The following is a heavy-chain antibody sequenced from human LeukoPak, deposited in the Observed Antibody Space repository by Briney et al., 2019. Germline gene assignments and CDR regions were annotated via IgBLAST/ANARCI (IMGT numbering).Heavy chain of an antibody. V-gene: IGHV3-48*03. CDR2: IASSGSTI. CDR1: GFTFRRYE. D-gene: IGHD3-22*01. CDR3: ARANYYDISGYDY. J-gene: IGHJ4*02. Sequence: PGGSLRLSCAASGFTFRRYEMNWVRQAPGKGLEWVSYIASSGSTIYYADSVKGRFTISRDNAKNSLYLQMNSLRAEDTAVYYCARANYYDISGYDYWGQGTPVTVSS.